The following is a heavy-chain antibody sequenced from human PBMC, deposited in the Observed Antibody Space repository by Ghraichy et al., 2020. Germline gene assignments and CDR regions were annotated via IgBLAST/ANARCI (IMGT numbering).Heavy chain of an antibody. V-gene: IGHV3-66*01. Sequence: GESLNISCAASGFTVSSNYMSWVRQAPGKGLEWVSVIYSGGSTYYADSVKGRFTISRDNAKNSLYLQMNSLRDEDTAVYYCARDQGGYSYGDAFDIWGQGTMVTVSS. D-gene: IGHD5-18*01. CDR1: GFTVSSNY. CDR3: ARDQGGYSYGDAFDI. J-gene: IGHJ3*02. CDR2: IYSGGST.